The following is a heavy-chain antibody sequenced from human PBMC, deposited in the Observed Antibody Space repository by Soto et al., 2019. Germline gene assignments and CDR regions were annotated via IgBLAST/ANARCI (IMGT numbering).Heavy chain of an antibody. CDR2: ISAYNGNT. Sequence: ASVKVSCKASGYTFTSYGISWVRQAPGQGLEWMGWISAYNGNTNYAQKLQGRVTMTTDTSTSTAYMELRSLRSDDTAVYYCARGQASLRFLGWSPYFDYWGQGTLVTVSS. D-gene: IGHD3-3*01. J-gene: IGHJ4*02. V-gene: IGHV1-18*01. CDR3: ARGQASLRFLGWSPYFDY. CDR1: GYTFTSYG.